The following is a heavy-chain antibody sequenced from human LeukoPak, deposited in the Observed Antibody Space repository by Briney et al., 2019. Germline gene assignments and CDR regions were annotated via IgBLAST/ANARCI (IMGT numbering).Heavy chain of an antibody. D-gene: IGHD3-10*01. V-gene: IGHV3-23*01. CDR2: ISGSGGTT. Sequence: GGSLRLSCAASGFTFSSYAMRWVRQAPGKGLEWVSDISGSGGTTYYADSVKGRFTISRDNAKDSLYLQMNSLRAEDTALYFCARRFDYWGQGTLVTVSS. J-gene: IGHJ4*02. CDR1: GFTFSSYA. CDR3: ARRFDY.